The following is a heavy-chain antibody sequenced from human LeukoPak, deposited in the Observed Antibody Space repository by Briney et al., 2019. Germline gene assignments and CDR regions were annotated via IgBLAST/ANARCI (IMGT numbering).Heavy chain of an antibody. Sequence: PGGSLRLSCAASGFTFSSYSMNWVRQAPGKGLEWVSSISSSSSYIYYADSVKGRFTISRDNAKNSLYLQMNSLRAEDTAVYYCARDCTSLTYYDILTGKADYSMDVWGQGTTVTVSS. D-gene: IGHD3-9*01. CDR2: ISSSSSYI. CDR1: GFTFSSYS. CDR3: ARDCTSLTYYDILTGKADYSMDV. V-gene: IGHV3-21*01. J-gene: IGHJ6*02.